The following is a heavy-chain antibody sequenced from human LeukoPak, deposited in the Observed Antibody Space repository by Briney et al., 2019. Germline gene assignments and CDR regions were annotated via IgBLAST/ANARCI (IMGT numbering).Heavy chain of an antibody. V-gene: IGHV1-18*01. CDR1: GYTFTSYG. D-gene: IGHD2-2*01. Sequence: VASVKVPCKASGYTFTSYGISWVRQAPGQGLEWMGWISAYNGNTNYAQKLQGRVTMTTDTSTSTAYMELRSLRSDDTAVYYCARQGPAFRKAYWFDPWGQGTLVTVSS. CDR2: ISAYNGNT. J-gene: IGHJ5*02. CDR3: ARQGPAFRKAYWFDP.